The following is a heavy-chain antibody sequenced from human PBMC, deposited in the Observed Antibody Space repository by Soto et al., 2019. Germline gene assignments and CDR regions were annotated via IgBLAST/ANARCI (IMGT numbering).Heavy chain of an antibody. CDR2: ISYDGSNQ. CDR3: AKRRQLGDYYYYGMDV. D-gene: IGHD3-10*01. Sequence: QVQLVESGGGVVQPGKSLRLSCAASGFTFSSYGMHWVRQAPGMRLEWVAIISYDGSNQYYADSMKGRFTISRDNSKNTLYLQINSLRAEDTAVYYCAKRRQLGDYYYYGMDVGGQGTTVTVSS. CDR1: GFTFSSYG. J-gene: IGHJ6*02. V-gene: IGHV3-30*18.